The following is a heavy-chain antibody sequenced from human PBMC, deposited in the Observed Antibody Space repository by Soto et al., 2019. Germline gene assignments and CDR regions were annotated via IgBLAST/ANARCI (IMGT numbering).Heavy chain of an antibody. V-gene: IGHV4-4*08. D-gene: IGHD2-8*02. CDR3: ARDKITGLFDY. CDR2: IYYSGST. Sequence: PSETLSLTCIVSGGSISSYYWSWIRQPPGKGLEWIGYIYYSGSTNYNPSLKSRVTISVDTSKNQFSLKLSSVTAADTAVYYCARDKITGLFDYWGRGTLVTVSS. CDR1: GGSISSYY. J-gene: IGHJ4*02.